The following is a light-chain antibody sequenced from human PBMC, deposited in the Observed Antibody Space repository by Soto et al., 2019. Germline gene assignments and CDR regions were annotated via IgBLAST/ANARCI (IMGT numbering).Light chain of an antibody. CDR1: SSNIGNNY. CDR2: DDN. J-gene: IGLJ1*01. V-gene: IGLV1-51*01. CDR3: GTWDSGLSAGQGV. Sequence: QSVLTQPPPVSAAPGQKVTISCSGCSSNIGNNYVSWYQHLPGTAPKLLIYDDNKRPSGIPNRFSCSKSGTSSTLGFTVSQTGDEADYYCGTWDSGLSAGQGVFGTGTKVTVL.